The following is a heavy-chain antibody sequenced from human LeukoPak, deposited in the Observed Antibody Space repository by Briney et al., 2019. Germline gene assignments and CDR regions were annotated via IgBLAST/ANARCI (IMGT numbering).Heavy chain of an antibody. CDR1: GFTFGSYG. Sequence: GGSLRLSCAASGFTFGSYGMHWVRQAPAKGLEWLAFIRHDGSNEYYADSVKGRFTISRDNSKSTMYLQMNSLRAEDTAVYYCAKDQGGSGWYFYYYYMDVWGKGTTVTISS. CDR2: IRHDGSNE. D-gene: IGHD6-19*01. J-gene: IGHJ6*03. V-gene: IGHV3-30*02. CDR3: AKDQGGSGWYFYYYYMDV.